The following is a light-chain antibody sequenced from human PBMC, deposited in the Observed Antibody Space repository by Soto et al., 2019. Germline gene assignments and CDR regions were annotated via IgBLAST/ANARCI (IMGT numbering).Light chain of an antibody. J-gene: IGKJ4*01. Sequence: EIVFTQSACTLSLSPGERATLSCRASQTVDSSYLAWYQQRPGQAPSLLIYGASSGATGFPDRFSGSGSGTDFTLTISRLEPGDSAVYYCQHYASSPLTLGGGT. CDR3: QHYASSPLT. CDR2: GAS. CDR1: QTVDSSY. V-gene: IGKV3-20*01.